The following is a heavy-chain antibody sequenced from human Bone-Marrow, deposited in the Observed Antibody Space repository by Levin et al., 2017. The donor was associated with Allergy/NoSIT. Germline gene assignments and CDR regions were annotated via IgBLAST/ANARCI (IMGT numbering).Heavy chain of an antibody. CDR3: ARDVGDTDSTGYYYRYFDY. Sequence: SETLSLTCTVSGGSISNGGYYWSWIRLHPGKGLEWIGYIYYSGSTYYNPSLKSRVTISVDTSKNQFSLKLSSVPAADTAVYYCARDVGDTDSTGYYYRYFDYWGQGTLVTVSS. J-gene: IGHJ4*02. CDR1: GGSISNGGYY. D-gene: IGHD3-22*01. V-gene: IGHV4-31*03. CDR2: IYYSGST.